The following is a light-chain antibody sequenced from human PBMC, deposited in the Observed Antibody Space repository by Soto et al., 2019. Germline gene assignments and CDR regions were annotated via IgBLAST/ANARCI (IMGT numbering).Light chain of an antibody. Sequence: EIVLTQSPATLSLSQGERATLSCRSSQSVSSYLAWYQQKPGQAHRLLIYGASSRATGIPDRFSGRGSGTDFTLTISRLEPEDFAVYYCQQYGSSLGVTFGGGTKVDIK. CDR3: QQYGSSLGVT. J-gene: IGKJ4*01. CDR1: QSVSSY. V-gene: IGKV3-20*01. CDR2: GAS.